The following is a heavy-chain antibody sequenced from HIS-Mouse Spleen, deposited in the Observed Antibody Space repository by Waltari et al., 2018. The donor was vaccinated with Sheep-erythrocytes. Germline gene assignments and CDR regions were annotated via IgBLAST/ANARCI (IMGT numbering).Heavy chain of an antibody. CDR1: GFTFSSYD. D-gene: IGHD1-26*01. J-gene: IGHJ3*02. CDR3: ARANSGSYDDAFDI. V-gene: IGHV3-13*01. CDR2: IGTAGDT. Sequence: EVQLVESGGGLVQPGGSLRLSCAASGFTFSSYDMHWVRQATGKGRGWVSDIGTAGDTYYPGSVKGRFTISRENAKNSLYLQMNSLRAGDTAVYYCARANSGSYDDAFDIWGQGTMVTVSS.